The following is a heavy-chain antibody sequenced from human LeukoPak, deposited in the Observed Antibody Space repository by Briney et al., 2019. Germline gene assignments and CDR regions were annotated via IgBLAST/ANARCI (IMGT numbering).Heavy chain of an antibody. CDR1: GFTFSSYA. Sequence: PGGSLRLSCAASGFTFSSYAMSWVRQAPGKGLEWVSAISGSGGSTYYADSVKGRFTISRDNSKNTLYLQMNSLRAEDTAVYYCAKARLNSRVAAAGSPGDYWGQGTLVTVSS. J-gene: IGHJ4*02. CDR3: AKARLNSRVAAAGSPGDY. V-gene: IGHV3-23*01. D-gene: IGHD6-13*01. CDR2: ISGSGGST.